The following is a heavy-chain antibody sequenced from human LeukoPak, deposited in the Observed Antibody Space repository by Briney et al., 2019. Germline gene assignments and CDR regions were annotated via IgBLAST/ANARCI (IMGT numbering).Heavy chain of an antibody. CDR3: ATQTYYYDSSGYYSFDY. V-gene: IGHV1-69*05. CDR1: GGTFSSYA. J-gene: IGHJ4*02. CDR2: IIPIFGTA. Sequence: SVKVSCKASGGTFSSYAISWVRQAPGQGLEWMGGIIPIFGTANYAQKFQGRVTITTDESTSTAYMELSSLRSEDTALYYCATQTYYYDSSGYYSFDYWGQGTLVTVSS. D-gene: IGHD3-22*01.